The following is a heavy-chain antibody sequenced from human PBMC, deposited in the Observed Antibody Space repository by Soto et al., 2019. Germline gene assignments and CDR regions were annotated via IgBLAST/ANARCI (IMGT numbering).Heavy chain of an antibody. D-gene: IGHD6-19*01. CDR1: GGSISSGDYY. CDR3: FINGLLAVAGLRT. J-gene: IGHJ5*02. Sequence: SETLSLTCTVSGGSISSGDYYWSWIRQPPGKGLEWIGYIYYSGSTYYNPSLKSRVTISVDTSKNQFSLKLSSVTAADTAVYYCFINGLLAVAGLRTWGQGILVTVS. CDR2: IYYSGST. V-gene: IGHV4-30-4*01.